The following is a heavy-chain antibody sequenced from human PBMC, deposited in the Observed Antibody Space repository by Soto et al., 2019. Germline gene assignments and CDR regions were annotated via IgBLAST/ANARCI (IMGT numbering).Heavy chain of an antibody. Sequence: SETLSLTCTVSGGSISSYYWSWIRQPPGKGLEWIGYIYYSGSTNYNPSLKSRVTISVDTSKNQFSLKLSSVTAADMAVYYCARGRTYGSGTYYLNYWGQGTLVTVSS. CDR3: ARGRTYGSGTYYLNY. V-gene: IGHV4-59*12. CDR2: IYYSGST. J-gene: IGHJ4*02. CDR1: GGSISSYY. D-gene: IGHD3-10*01.